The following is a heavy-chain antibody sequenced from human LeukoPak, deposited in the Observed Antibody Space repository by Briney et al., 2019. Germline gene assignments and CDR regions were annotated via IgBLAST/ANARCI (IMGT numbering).Heavy chain of an antibody. Sequence: PGGSLRLSCAASGFTFSSYAMSWVRQAPGKGLEWVSAISGSGGSTYYADSVKGRFTISRDNSKNTLYLQMSSVRAEDTAVYYCAKDTAVVVTAPFDYWGQGTLATVSS. CDR2: ISGSGGST. CDR3: AKDTAVVVTAPFDY. CDR1: GFTFSSYA. J-gene: IGHJ4*02. D-gene: IGHD2-15*01. V-gene: IGHV3-23*01.